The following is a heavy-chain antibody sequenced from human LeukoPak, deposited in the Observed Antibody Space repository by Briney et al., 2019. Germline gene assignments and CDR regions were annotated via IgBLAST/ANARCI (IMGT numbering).Heavy chain of an antibody. Sequence: PSETLSLTCTVSGGSISSSSYYWGWIRQPPGKGLEWIGSLYYSGSTYYNPSLKGRVTMSVDTSKNQFSLKLSSVTAADTAVYYCARGPYSSSWYYGYWGQGTLVTVSS. CDR3: ARGPYSSSWYYGY. J-gene: IGHJ4*02. V-gene: IGHV4-39*07. CDR2: LYYSGST. CDR1: GGSISSSSYY. D-gene: IGHD6-13*01.